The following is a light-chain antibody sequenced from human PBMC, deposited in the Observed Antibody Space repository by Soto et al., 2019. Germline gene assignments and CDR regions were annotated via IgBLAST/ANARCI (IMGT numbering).Light chain of an antibody. J-gene: IGKJ5*01. Sequence: PGERATLSCRASQSVSSYLAWYQQKPGQAPRLLISDASNRATGIPARFSGSGSGTDFTLTISSLEPEDFAVYFCQQRSNWPTFGQGTRLEIK. CDR3: QQRSNWPT. CDR2: DAS. V-gene: IGKV3-11*01. CDR1: QSVSSY.